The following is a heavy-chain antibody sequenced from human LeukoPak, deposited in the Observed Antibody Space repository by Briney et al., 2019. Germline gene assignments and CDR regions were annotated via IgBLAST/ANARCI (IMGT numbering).Heavy chain of an antibody. CDR1: GFTFRSYW. J-gene: IGHJ4*02. D-gene: IGHD3-10*01. V-gene: IGHV3-74*01. Sequence: SGGSLRLSCAASGFTFRSYWMHWVRQAPGKGLFWVSRINSDGSRIVYADSVKGRFTISRDNAKNTLYLQMNSLRVEDTSVYYCVRDLGWIGDYWGGGTLVSVSS. CDR3: VRDLGWIGDY. CDR2: INSDGSRI.